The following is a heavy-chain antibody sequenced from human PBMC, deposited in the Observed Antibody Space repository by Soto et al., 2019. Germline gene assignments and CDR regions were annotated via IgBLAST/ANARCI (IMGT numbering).Heavy chain of an antibody. CDR3: ARTLRGYSYGAYYYGMDV. Sequence: GESLKISCKCSGYSFTSYWISWVRQMPGQGLEWMGRIDASDSYTNYSPSLQGHVTISADKSISTAYLQWSSMKASDTAMYYCARTLRGYSYGAYYYGMDVWGQGTTVTVSS. V-gene: IGHV5-10-1*01. CDR2: IDASDSYT. CDR1: GYSFTSYW. D-gene: IGHD5-18*01. J-gene: IGHJ6*02.